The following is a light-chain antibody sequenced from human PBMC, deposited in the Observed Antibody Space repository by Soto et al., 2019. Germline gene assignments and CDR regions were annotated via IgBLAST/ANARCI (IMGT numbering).Light chain of an antibody. V-gene: IGKV3-15*01. CDR3: QHYNDWPPAFT. Sequence: EILMTQSPATLSVSPGERATLSYRASQILSRNLAWYQQKPGQAPRLLIYGASTRASGIPARFSGSGSGTEFTLTISSLQSEDFALYYCQHYNDWPPAFTFGPGTKVDL. CDR1: QILSRN. J-gene: IGKJ3*01. CDR2: GAS.